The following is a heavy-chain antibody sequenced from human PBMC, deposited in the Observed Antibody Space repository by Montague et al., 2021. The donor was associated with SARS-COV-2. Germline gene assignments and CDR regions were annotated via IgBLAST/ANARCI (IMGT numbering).Heavy chain of an antibody. D-gene: IGHD6-13*01. J-gene: IGHJ4*02. CDR2: IYYSGST. CDR1: GGSVSSGGYY. Sequence: SETLSLTCTVSGGSVSSGGYYWSWIRQPPGKGLKWIGYIYYSGSTNYNPSLKSRITISLDTSKNPFSLKLISVAAAHTAVYYCARVSLAAAATRSDYWGQGTLVTVSS. CDR3: ARVSLAAAATRSDY. V-gene: IGHV4-61*08.